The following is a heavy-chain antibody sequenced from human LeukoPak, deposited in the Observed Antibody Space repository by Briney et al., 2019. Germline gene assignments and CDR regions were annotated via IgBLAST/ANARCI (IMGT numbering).Heavy chain of an antibody. CDR2: IIPIFGTA. CDR1: GYTFTGYY. CDR3: ARGGVRFGYYYYYYMDV. V-gene: IGHV1-69*13. D-gene: IGHD3-10*01. Sequence: GASVKVSCKASGYTFTGYYVHWVRQAPGQGLEWMGGIIPIFGTANYAQKFQGRVTITADESTSTAYMELSSLRSEDTAVYYCARGGVRFGYYYYYYMDVWGKGTTVTISS. J-gene: IGHJ6*03.